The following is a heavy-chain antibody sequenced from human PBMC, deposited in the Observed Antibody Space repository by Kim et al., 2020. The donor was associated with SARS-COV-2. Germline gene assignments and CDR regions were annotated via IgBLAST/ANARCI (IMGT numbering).Heavy chain of an antibody. CDR3: ARFDDSNGYCQYYFDY. CDR2: ISGSGRTT. CDR1: GFTFTDYA. Sequence: GGSLRLSCVASGFTFTDYALSWVRQAPGKGLEWVSAISGSGRTTYSADSVRGRFTISRDTSKNTVYLQMNSLRAEDTAMYYCARFDDSNGYCQYYFDYWGQGTLVTVS. J-gene: IGHJ4*02. D-gene: IGHD3-22*01. V-gene: IGHV3-23*01.